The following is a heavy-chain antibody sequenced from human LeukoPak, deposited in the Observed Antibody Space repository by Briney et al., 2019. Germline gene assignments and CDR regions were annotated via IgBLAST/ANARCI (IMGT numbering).Heavy chain of an antibody. J-gene: IGHJ4*02. CDR1: GGSISPYY. V-gene: IGHV4-59*08. CDR2: IFYSVSA. D-gene: IGHD1-26*01. CDR3: ARHSGDQPHYFDY. Sequence: PSQTLSLTCTLSGGSISPYYWSWIRQRPGKELEWIAFIFYSVSAHYKSSLTSRVTISVDTSKNPFSLKLTSVTAADTAVYYCARHSGDQPHYFDYWGQGTLVTVSS.